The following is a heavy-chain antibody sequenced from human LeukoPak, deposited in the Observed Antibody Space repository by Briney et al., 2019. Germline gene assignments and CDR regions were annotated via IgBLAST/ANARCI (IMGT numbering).Heavy chain of an antibody. CDR3: AKDHRFTIFGVFRGMDV. CDR1: GGSFSGYY. J-gene: IGHJ6*02. V-gene: IGHV4-34*01. Sequence: PSETLSLTCAVYGGSFSGYYWSWIRQPPGKGLEWIGEINHSGSTNYNPSLKSRVTISVDTSKNQFSLKLSSVTAEDTAVYYCAKDHRFTIFGVFRGMDVWGQGTTVTVSS. D-gene: IGHD3-3*01. CDR2: INHSGST.